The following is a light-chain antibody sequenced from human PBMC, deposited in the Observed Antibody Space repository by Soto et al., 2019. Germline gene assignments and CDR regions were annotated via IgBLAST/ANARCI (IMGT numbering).Light chain of an antibody. J-gene: IGKJ5*01. CDR1: QSISSW. CDR3: QQYNSSL. CDR2: KAS. V-gene: IGKV1-5*03. Sequence: DIQMTQSPSTLSASVGDRVTITCWASQSISSWLAWYQQKPGKTPKLLIYKASSLESGVPSRFSGSGSGTEFTLTISSLQPDDFATYYCQQYNSSLFGQGTRLEIK.